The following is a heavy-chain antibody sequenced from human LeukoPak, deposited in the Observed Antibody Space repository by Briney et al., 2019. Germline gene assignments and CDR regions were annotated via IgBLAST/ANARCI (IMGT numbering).Heavy chain of an antibody. CDR1: GGSISSSSYY. J-gene: IGHJ4*02. Sequence: SETLSLTCTVSGGSISSSSYYWGWIRQPPGKGLEWIGSIYYSGSTYYNPSLKSRVTISVDTSKNQFSLKLSSVTAADTAVYYCARLSYGDQDVRDYRGQGTLVTVSS. CDR3: ARLSYGDQDVRDY. D-gene: IGHD4-17*01. CDR2: IYYSGST. V-gene: IGHV4-39*01.